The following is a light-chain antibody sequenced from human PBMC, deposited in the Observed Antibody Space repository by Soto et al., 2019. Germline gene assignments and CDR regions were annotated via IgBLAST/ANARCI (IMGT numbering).Light chain of an antibody. Sequence: QSVLTQPASVSGSPGQSITIPCTGTSSDVGGYNYVSWYQQHPGKAPKLMIYDVSNRPSGVSNRFSGSKSGNTASLTISGLQAEDEADYYCSSYTSNYVFGTGTKVTVL. CDR2: DVS. J-gene: IGLJ1*01. CDR3: SSYTSNYV. CDR1: SSDVGGYNY. V-gene: IGLV2-14*01.